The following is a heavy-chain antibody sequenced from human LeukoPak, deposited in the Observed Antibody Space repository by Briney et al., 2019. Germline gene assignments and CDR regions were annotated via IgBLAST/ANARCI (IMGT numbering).Heavy chain of an antibody. J-gene: IGHJ4*02. CDR2: ISGSGGST. Sequence: PSETLSLTCAVYGGSFSGYYWSWVRQAPGKGLEWVSAISGSGGSTYYADSVKGRFTISRDNSKNTLYLQMNSLRAEDTAVYYCAKPRIVGAHFDYWGQGTLVTVSS. CDR1: GGSFSGYY. D-gene: IGHD1-26*01. CDR3: AKPRIVGAHFDY. V-gene: IGHV3-23*01.